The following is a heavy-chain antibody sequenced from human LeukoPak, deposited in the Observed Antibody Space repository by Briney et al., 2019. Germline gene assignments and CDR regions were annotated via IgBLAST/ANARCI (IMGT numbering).Heavy chain of an antibody. J-gene: IGHJ6*02. CDR2: ISYDGSNK. Sequence: GRSLRLSCAASGFTFGSYAMHWVRQAPGKGLEWVAIISYDGSNKYYADSVKGRFTISRDNSKNTLYLQMNSLRAEDTAVYYCAREGKQWLVPGPYYYYGMDVWGQGTTVTVSS. D-gene: IGHD6-19*01. V-gene: IGHV3-30-3*01. CDR3: AREGKQWLVPGPYYYYGMDV. CDR1: GFTFGSYA.